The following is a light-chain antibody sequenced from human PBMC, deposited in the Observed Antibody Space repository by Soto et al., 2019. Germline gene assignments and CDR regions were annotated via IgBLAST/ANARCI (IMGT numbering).Light chain of an antibody. V-gene: IGLV2-14*03. CDR2: DVS. CDR3: SSYTITSSFYV. J-gene: IGLJ1*01. CDR1: NSDIGNYDF. Sequence: QSVLTQPASVSGSPGQSITISCTGANSDIGNYDFVSWYRQHPGEAPKVLIFDVSNRPSGISNRFSGSKSGNTASLTIYGLQAEDEADYFCSSYTITSSFYVFGTGTKVPVL.